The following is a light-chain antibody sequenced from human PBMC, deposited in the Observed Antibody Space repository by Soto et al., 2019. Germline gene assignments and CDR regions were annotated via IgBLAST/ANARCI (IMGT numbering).Light chain of an antibody. CDR3: QQCSFWPRIT. CDR1: QSISRW. J-gene: IGKJ5*01. V-gene: IGKV1-5*01. Sequence: DLPLPQSPSTLSLSAGERATLXFLASQSISRWLAWYQQKSGKAPKLLIYAASSLQSGVPSRFSGSGSGTAFTLTISSLEPEDSAVYYCQQCSFWPRITFGQGTRLEIK. CDR2: AAS.